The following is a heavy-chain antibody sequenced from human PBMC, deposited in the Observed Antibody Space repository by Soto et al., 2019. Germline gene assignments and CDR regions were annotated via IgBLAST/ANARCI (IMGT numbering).Heavy chain of an antibody. V-gene: IGHV4-61*01. D-gene: IGHD3-22*01. CDR3: ASSWTYYYDSSGYYSFDY. CDR2: IYYSGST. J-gene: IGHJ4*02. CDR1: GGSVSSGSYY. Sequence: ETLSLTCTVSGGSVSSGSYYWSWIRQPPGKGLEWIGYIYYSGSTNYNPSLKSRVTISVDTSKNQFSLKLSSVTAADTAVYYCASSWTYYYDSSGYYSFDYWGQGTLVTVSS.